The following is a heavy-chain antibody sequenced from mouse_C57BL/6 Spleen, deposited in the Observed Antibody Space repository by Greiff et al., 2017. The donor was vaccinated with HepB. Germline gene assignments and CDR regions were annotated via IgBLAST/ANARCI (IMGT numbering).Heavy chain of an antibody. CDR3: TRERAAQASYFDY. CDR1: GFTFSSYA. D-gene: IGHD3-2*02. CDR2: ISSGGDYI. Sequence: EVMLVESGEGLVKPGGSLKLSCAASGFTFSSYAMSWVRQTPEKRLEWVAYISSGGDYIYYADTVKGRFTISRDNARNTLYLQMSSLKSEDTAMYYCTRERAAQASYFDYWGQGTTLTVSS. V-gene: IGHV5-9-1*02. J-gene: IGHJ2*01.